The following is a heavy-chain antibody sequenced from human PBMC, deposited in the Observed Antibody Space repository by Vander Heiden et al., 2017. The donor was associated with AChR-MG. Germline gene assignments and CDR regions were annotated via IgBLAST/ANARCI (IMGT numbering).Heavy chain of an antibody. CDR3: ARRRSGAFDI. V-gene: IGHV3-48*01. J-gene: IGHJ3*02. CDR1: GFTFSSYY. CDR2: ISSSGTTI. Sequence: EVQLVESGGGLVQPGGSLRLSCEASGFTFSSYYMNWVRQAPGKGLEWVSYISSSGTTIDDADSVKGRFTISRDNAKNSLYLKMKSLRAEDTAVYYCARRRSGAFDIWGQGTMVTVSS.